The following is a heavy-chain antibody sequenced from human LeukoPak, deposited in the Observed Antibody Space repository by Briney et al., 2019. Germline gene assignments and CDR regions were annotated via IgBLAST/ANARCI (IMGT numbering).Heavy chain of an antibody. V-gene: IGHV1-69*06. CDR2: IIPIFGTA. D-gene: IGHD2-2*01. J-gene: IGHJ4*02. CDR1: GYTFTSYG. CDR3: ARWAAAMTGFDY. Sequence: SVKVSCKASGYTFTSYGISWVRQAPGQGLEWMGGIIPIFGTANYAQKFQGRVTITADKSTSTAYMELSSLRSEDTAVYYCARWAAAMTGFDYWGQGTLVTVSS.